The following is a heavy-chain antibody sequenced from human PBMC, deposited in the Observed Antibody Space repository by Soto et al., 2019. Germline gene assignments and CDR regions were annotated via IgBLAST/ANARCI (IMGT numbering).Heavy chain of an antibody. J-gene: IGHJ4*02. CDR3: ARSSGYYLIYDY. CDR1: GYTFTNYA. Sequence: QVQLVQSGAEEKKPGASVKVSCKASGYTFTNYAMHWVRQAPGQRLEWMGWINAVNGNTKYSQKLQGRVTITRDTSASTAYMELSSLRSEDTAVYYCARSSGYYLIYDYWGQGTLVTVSS. CDR2: INAVNGNT. D-gene: IGHD3-22*01. V-gene: IGHV1-3*05.